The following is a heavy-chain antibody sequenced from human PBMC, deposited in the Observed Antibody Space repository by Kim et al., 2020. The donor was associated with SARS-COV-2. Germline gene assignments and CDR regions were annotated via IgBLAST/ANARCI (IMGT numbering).Heavy chain of an antibody. CDR1: GFTFSSYG. D-gene: IGHD6-13*01. Sequence: GGSLRLSCAASGFTFSSYGMHWVHQAPGKGLEWVAVISYDGSNKYYADSVKGRFTISRDNSKNTLYLQMNSLRAEDTAVYYCAKEAWAAAGTWSWYYYYGMDVWGQGTTVTVSS. J-gene: IGHJ6*02. V-gene: IGHV3-30*18. CDR3: AKEAWAAAGTWSWYYYYGMDV. CDR2: ISYDGSNK.